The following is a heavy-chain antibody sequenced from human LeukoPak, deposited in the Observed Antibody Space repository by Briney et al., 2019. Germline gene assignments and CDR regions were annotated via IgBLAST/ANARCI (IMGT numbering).Heavy chain of an antibody. CDR1: GGTFSSYA. V-gene: IGHV1-69*06. CDR2: IIPIFGTA. J-gene: IGHJ4*02. D-gene: IGHD3-9*01. Sequence: SVKVSCKASGGTFSSYAISWVRQPPAQGLEWMGGIIPIFGTANYAQKFQVRVTITADKSKSKAYMELSSLRSEDTAVYYCAKTPDIWTGYSFDYWGQGTLDTVSS. CDR3: AKTPDIWTGYSFDY.